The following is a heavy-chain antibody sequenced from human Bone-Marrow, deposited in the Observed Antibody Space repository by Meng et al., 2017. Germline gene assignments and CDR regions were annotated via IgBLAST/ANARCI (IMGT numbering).Heavy chain of an antibody. CDR3: SRGDYERINDY. CDR1: GFTFSSYA. J-gene: IGHJ4*02. CDR2: ISSSSSYI. Sequence: VQLVESGGGVVQPGRSLRLSCAASGFTFSSYAMHWVRQAPGKGLEWVSSISSSSSYIYYADSVKGRFTISRDNAKNSLYLQMNSLRAEDTAVYYCSRGDYERINDYWGQGTLVTVSS. V-gene: IGHV3-21*01. D-gene: IGHD4-17*01.